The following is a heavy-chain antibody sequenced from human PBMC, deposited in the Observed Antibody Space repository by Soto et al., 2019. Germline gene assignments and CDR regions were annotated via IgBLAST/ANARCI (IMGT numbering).Heavy chain of an antibody. V-gene: IGHV4-4*07. CDR3: VKNYRSDGPGWFDP. D-gene: IGHD3-16*02. Sequence: PSETLSLTCIVSGGSVRGSHWSWIRQSAAKGLEWIGRIYASGTTNYNPSVKSRVTMSVDTSRNQFSLNVKSVTAADAALYYCVKNYRSDGPGWFDPWGQGIQVTVSS. J-gene: IGHJ5*02. CDR1: GGSVRGSH. CDR2: IYASGTT.